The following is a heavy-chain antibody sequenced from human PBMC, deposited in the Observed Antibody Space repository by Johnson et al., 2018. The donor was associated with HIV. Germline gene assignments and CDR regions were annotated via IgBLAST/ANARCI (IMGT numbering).Heavy chain of an antibody. CDR3: AKSTQASILRESGPYGAFDI. Sequence: QVQLVESGGGLVQPGGSLRLSCAASGFTFSRKAMHWVRHTPGKGLEWVAVISYDGSSKYYADSVKGRFTISRDNSKNTLYLQMDSLKPEDTALYYCAKSTQASILRESGPYGAFDIWGRGTMVTVSS. J-gene: IGHJ3*02. CDR2: ISYDGSSK. D-gene: IGHD3-10*01. V-gene: IGHV3-30*04. CDR1: GFTFSRKA.